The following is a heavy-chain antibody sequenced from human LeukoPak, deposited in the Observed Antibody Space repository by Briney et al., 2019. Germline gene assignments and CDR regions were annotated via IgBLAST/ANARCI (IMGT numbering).Heavy chain of an antibody. CDR3: ARGDYGGDYFDY. Sequence: KAGGSLRLSCEVSGFTFSDHYMSWIRQAPGKRLEWVSYISSGSTYTNYADSVEGRFTISRDNAKNSLYLQMNSLGAEDTAVYYCARGDYGGDYFDYWGQGTLVTVSS. D-gene: IGHD4-23*01. CDR2: ISSGSTYT. V-gene: IGHV3-11*05. J-gene: IGHJ4*02. CDR1: GFTFSDHY.